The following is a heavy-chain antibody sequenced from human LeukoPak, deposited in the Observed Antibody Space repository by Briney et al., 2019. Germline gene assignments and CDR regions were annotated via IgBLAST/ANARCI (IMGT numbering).Heavy chain of an antibody. V-gene: IGHV1-69*13. CDR1: GGTFSSYA. Sequence: SVKVSCKASGGTFSSYAISWVRQAPGQGLEWMGGIIPIFGTANYAQKFQGRVTITADESTSTAYMELSSLRSEDTAVYYCAKPYSYGHKGLDYWGQGTLVTVSS. CDR2: IIPIFGTA. D-gene: IGHD5-18*01. J-gene: IGHJ4*02. CDR3: AKPYSYGHKGLDY.